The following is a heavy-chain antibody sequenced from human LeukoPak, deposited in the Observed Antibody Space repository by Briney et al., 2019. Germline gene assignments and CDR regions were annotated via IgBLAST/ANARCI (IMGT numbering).Heavy chain of an antibody. Sequence: PGGSLRLSCAASEFSFGSYAMSWVRQAPGKGLQWVSGISGSGDSTYYADSVNGRFTISRDNSKNTLYLQMISLRAEDTAVYYCAKGGGSYFRRVTYYYYYMDVWDKGTTVTVSS. J-gene: IGHJ6*03. CDR2: ISGSGDST. CDR1: EFSFGSYA. CDR3: AKGGGSYFRRVTYYYYYMDV. D-gene: IGHD1-26*01. V-gene: IGHV3-23*01.